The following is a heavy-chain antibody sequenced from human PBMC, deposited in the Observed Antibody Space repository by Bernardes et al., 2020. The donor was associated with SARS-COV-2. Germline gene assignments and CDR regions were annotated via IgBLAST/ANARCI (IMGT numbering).Heavy chain of an antibody. Sequence: GGSLRLSCAASDFTFSRYALSWVRQAPGKGLEWVSSVSTSGANTFYADSVRGRFTISRDNAKNSLYLQMDSLTAEDTAVYFCSREPAYYDSRGYYDWYYGMDVWGQGTTVTVSS. CDR1: DFTFSRYA. D-gene: IGHD3-22*01. J-gene: IGHJ6*02. CDR2: VSTSGANT. CDR3: SREPAYYDSRGYYDWYYGMDV. V-gene: IGHV3-23*01.